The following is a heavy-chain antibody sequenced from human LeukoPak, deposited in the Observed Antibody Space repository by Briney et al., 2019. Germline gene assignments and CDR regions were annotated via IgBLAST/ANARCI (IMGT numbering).Heavy chain of an antibody. Sequence: GGSLRLSCAASGFTFTDYYMSWIRQAPGKGLEWVSYISRSGNAIYYADSMKGRFTISRDNAKNSLYLQMNSLRVEDTAVYYCATATSLDYGDYFFHHWGQGTLVTVSS. V-gene: IGHV3-11*04. D-gene: IGHD4-17*01. CDR2: ISRSGNAI. CDR3: ATATSLDYGDYFFHH. CDR1: GFTFTDYY. J-gene: IGHJ1*01.